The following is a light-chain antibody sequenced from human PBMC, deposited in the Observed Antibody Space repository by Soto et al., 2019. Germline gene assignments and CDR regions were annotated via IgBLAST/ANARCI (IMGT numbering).Light chain of an antibody. CDR3: QQYNGFTWT. V-gene: IGKV3-20*01. CDR2: GVS. J-gene: IGKJ1*01. Sequence: EIVLTQSPGTLSLSPGERATLSCRASQGVSRGYLAWYHQKPGRAPRLLIYGVSSRATGIPDRFSGSGSGTEFTLTISSLQPDDFATYYCQQYNGFTWTFGQGTKVDIK. CDR1: QGVSRGY.